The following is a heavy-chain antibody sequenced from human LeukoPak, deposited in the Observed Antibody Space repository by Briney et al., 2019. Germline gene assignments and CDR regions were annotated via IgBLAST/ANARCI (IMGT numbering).Heavy chain of an antibody. V-gene: IGHV1-69*06. CDR3: ARDLPGTDDAFDI. D-gene: IGHD2-2*01. CDR2: IIPIFGTA. CDR1: GGTFSSYA. Sequence: SVKVSCKASGGTFSSYAISWVRQAPGQGLEWMGGIIPIFGTANYAQKFQGRVTITADKSTGTAYVELSSLRSDDTAVYYCARDLPGTDDAFDIWGQGTMVTVSS. J-gene: IGHJ3*02.